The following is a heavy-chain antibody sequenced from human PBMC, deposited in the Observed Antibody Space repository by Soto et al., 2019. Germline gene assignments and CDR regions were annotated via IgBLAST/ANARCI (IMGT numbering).Heavy chain of an antibody. CDR3: AKDRRTYYDILTGYQRVDAFDI. D-gene: IGHD3-9*01. Sequence: GGSLRLSCAASGFTFSSYAMSWVRRAPGKGLEWVSAISGSGGSTYYADSVKGRFTISRDNSKNTLYLQMNSLRAEDTAVYYCAKDRRTYYDILTGYQRVDAFDIWGQGTMVTVSS. J-gene: IGHJ3*02. V-gene: IGHV3-23*01. CDR2: ISGSGGST. CDR1: GFTFSSYA.